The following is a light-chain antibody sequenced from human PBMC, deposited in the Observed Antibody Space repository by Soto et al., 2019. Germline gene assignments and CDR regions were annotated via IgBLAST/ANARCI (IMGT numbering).Light chain of an antibody. Sequence: QSALTQPASVSGSPGQSITISCTETSSDVGGYNYVSWYQQHPGKAPKLMIYDVSNRPSGVSNRFSGSKSGNTASLTISGLQAEDEFDYCCSSYSSSSTLVFGGGTKLTVL. J-gene: IGLJ3*02. CDR1: SSDVGGYNY. CDR2: DVS. V-gene: IGLV2-14*01. CDR3: SSYSSSSTLV.